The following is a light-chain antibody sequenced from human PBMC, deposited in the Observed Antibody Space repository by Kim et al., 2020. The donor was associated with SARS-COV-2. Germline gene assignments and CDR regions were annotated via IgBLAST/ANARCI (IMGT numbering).Light chain of an antibody. CDR3: QAWDSSTAV. Sequence: SYELTQPPSVSVSPGQTASITCSGDKLGDKYACWYQQKPGQSPVLVIYQDSKRPSGIPEQFSGSNSGNTATLPISGTQAMDEADYYCQAWDSSTAVFGGGTQLTVL. CDR1: KLGDKY. V-gene: IGLV3-1*01. J-gene: IGLJ2*01. CDR2: QDS.